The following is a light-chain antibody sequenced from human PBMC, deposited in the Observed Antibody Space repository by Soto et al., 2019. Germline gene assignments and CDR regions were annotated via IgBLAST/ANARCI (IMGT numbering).Light chain of an antibody. CDR1: QGVSNY. Sequence: DIQMTQSPSSLSASVGDRVTITCRASQGVSNYVSWYQQKPGKVPKLLISAASTFQSGVPSRFSGSGSGTHFTLTINTLQPEDVAPYYCQKYNSAPPTFGQEPKLEIK. V-gene: IGKV1-27*01. CDR3: QKYNSAPPT. J-gene: IGKJ2*01. CDR2: AAS.